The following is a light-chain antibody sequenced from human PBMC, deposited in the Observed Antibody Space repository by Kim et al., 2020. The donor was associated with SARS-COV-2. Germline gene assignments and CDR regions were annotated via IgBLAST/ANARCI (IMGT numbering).Light chain of an antibody. CDR1: NIGSKK. V-gene: IGLV3-9*01. CDR3: QVWDSSTAS. Sequence: SGALGQTARITCGGNNIGSKKVHWYPQKPGQAPVVVIYRDSNRPSGIPERFSGSNSGNTATLTISRAQAGDEADYYCQVWDSSTASFGGGTQLTVL. CDR2: RDS. J-gene: IGLJ2*01.